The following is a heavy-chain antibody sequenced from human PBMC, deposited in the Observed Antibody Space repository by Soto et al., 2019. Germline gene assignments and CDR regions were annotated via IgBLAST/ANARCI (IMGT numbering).Heavy chain of an antibody. V-gene: IGHV4-59*01. CDR2: IDYTGST. J-gene: IGHJ6*02. CDR1: GDSISSYY. CDR3: ARIHPYYYGMDV. Sequence: SETLSLTCTVSGDSISSYYWRWIPQPPGKGLEWIGYIDYTGSTNYNPSLKSRVTISVDTSKNQFSLKLSSVTAADTAVYYCARIHPYYYGMDVWGQGTTVTVSS.